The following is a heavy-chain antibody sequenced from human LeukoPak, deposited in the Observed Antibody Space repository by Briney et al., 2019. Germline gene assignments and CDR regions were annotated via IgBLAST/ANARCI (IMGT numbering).Heavy chain of an antibody. Sequence: GGSLRLSCAASGFTFSSYSMNWVRQAPGKGLEWVSYISSSSSTIYYADPVKGRFTISRDNAKNSLYLQMNSLRAEDTAVYYCAREGGVSFDWFDPWGQGTLVTVSS. CDR1: GFTFSSYS. CDR3: AREGGVSFDWFDP. D-gene: IGHD1-26*01. CDR2: ISSSSSTI. J-gene: IGHJ5*02. V-gene: IGHV3-48*04.